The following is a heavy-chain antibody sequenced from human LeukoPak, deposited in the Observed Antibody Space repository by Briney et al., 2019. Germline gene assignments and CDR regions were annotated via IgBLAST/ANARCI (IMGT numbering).Heavy chain of an antibody. CDR3: AKDPTIFGVVMSGMDA. J-gene: IGHJ6*02. CDR1: GFTFSSYG. Sequence: PGGSLRLSCAASGFTFSSYGMHWVRQAPGKGLEWVAVISYDGSNKYYADSVKGRFTISRDNSKNTLYLQMNSLRAEDTAVYYCAKDPTIFGVVMSGMDAWGQGTTVTVSS. D-gene: IGHD3-3*01. V-gene: IGHV3-30*18. CDR2: ISYDGSNK.